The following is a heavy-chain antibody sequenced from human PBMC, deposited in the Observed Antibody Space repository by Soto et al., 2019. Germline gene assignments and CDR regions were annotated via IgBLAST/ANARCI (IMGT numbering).Heavy chain of an antibody. V-gene: IGHV4-30-4*01. CDR2: IYYSGST. CDR3: ARDQGFGELLSAY. J-gene: IGHJ4*02. D-gene: IGHD3-10*01. CDR1: VGSISSGDYY. Sequence: SETLSLTCTVSVGSISSGDYYWSWIRQPPGKGLEWIGYIYYSGSTYYNPSLKSRVTISVDTSKNQFSLKLSSVTAADTAVYYCARDQGFGELLSAYWGQGTLVTVSS.